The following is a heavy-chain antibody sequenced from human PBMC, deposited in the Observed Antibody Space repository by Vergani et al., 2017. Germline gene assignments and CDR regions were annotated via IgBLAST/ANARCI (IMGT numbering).Heavy chain of an antibody. CDR2: IIPIIRLA. J-gene: IGHJ4*02. CDR1: GDIFNNYT. CDR3: ARDYYDSSGLSPLV. D-gene: IGHD3-22*01. V-gene: IGHV1-69*08. Sequence: QVHLEQSGTEVKKPGSSVKVSCKVSGDIFNNYTVTWVRQAPGQGLEWMGRIIPIIRLATSAQKFQDRVKITGDTSTNTVYMEMNNLRSEDTAVYYCARDYYDSSGLSPLVWGQGTLVTVSS.